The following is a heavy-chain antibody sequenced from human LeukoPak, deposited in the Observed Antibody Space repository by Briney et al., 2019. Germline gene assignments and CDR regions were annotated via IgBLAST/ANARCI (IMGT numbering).Heavy chain of an antibody. CDR2: ISSSSSYI. CDR1: GFTFSSYS. Sequence: GGSLRLSCAASGFTFSSYSMNWVRQAPGKGLEWVSSISSSSSYIYYADSVKGRFTISRDNAKNTLYLQMNSLRAEDTAVYYCAKDSGDFRYYFDHWGQGTLVTGSS. J-gene: IGHJ4*02. CDR3: AKDSGDFRYYFDH. V-gene: IGHV3-21*04. D-gene: IGHD2/OR15-2a*01.